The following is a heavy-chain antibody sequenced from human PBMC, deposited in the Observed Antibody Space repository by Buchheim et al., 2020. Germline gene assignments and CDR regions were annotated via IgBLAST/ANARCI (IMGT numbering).Heavy chain of an antibody. CDR2: ISYDGSNK. D-gene: IGHD3-3*01. CDR1: GFTFSSYA. CDR3: ARDHLRFLEWMRNGMDV. Sequence: QVLLVESGGGVVQPGRSLRLSCAASGFTFSSYAMHWVRQAPGKGLEWVAVISYDGSNKYYADSVKGRFTISRENSKNTLYLQMNSLRAEDTAVYYCARDHLRFLEWMRNGMDVWGQGTT. V-gene: IGHV3-30*04. J-gene: IGHJ6*02.